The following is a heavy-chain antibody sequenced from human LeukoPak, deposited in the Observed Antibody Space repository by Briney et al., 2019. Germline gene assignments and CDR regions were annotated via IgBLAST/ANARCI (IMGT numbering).Heavy chain of an antibody. CDR1: GGSISSYY. CDR2: IYTSGST. D-gene: IGHD5-18*01. J-gene: IGHJ6*03. V-gene: IGHV4-4*07. CDR3: ARGGPDTAMVSYYYYMDV. Sequence: SETLSLTCTVSGGSISSYYWSWIRQPAGKGLEWIGRIYTSGSTNYNPSLKSRVTMSVDTSKNQFSLKLSSVTAADTAVYYCARGGPDTAMVSYYYYMDVWGKGTTVTVSS.